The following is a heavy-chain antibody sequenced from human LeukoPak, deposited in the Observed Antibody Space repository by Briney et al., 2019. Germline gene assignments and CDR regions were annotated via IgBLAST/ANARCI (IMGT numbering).Heavy chain of an antibody. CDR1: GGTFSSYA. CDR3: ARVLAVAEINWFDP. J-gene: IGHJ5*02. V-gene: IGHV1-69*13. D-gene: IGHD6-19*01. Sequence: GASVKVSCKASGGTFSSYAISWVRQAPGQGLEWMGGIIPIFGTANYAQRFQGRVTITADESTSTAYMELSSLRSEDTAVYYCARVLAVAEINWFDPWGQGTLVTVSS. CDR2: IIPIFGTA.